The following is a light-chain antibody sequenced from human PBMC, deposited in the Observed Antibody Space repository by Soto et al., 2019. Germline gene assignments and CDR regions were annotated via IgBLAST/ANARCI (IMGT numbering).Light chain of an antibody. CDR2: DAS. V-gene: IGKV1-5*01. CDR3: QQAYSFPIT. Sequence: DIQMTQTPSTLSASVGDRVTINCRASQNVNDYLAWYQQKPGNSPKVLIYDASTLESGVPSRFSGSGSGTEFTLSINSLQPEDFATYYCQQAYSFPITFGQGTRLEIK. CDR1: QNVNDY. J-gene: IGKJ5*01.